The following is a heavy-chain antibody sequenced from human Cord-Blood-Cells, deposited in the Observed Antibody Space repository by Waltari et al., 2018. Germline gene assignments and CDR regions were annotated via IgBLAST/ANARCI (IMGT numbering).Heavy chain of an antibody. J-gene: IGHJ4*02. D-gene: IGHD1-26*01. V-gene: IGHV4-34*01. CDR3: ARVGIVGATGDFDY. CDR2: HNHNGST. Sequence: QVQLQQWGAGLLKPSETLSLTCAVYGGSFSGFYWSWNRQPPGKGLEWIGKHNHNGSTNYHPSLKSRVTISVDTSKDQFSLKLGSVTAADTAVYYCARVGIVGATGDFDYWGQGTLVTVSS. CDR1: GGSFSGFY.